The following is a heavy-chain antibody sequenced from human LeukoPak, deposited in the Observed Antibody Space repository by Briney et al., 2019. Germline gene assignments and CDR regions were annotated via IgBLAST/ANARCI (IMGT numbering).Heavy chain of an antibody. D-gene: IGHD2-15*01. Sequence: SETLSLTCTVSGGSISSYYWSWIRQPPGKGLEWIGYIYYSGSTNYNPSLKSRVTISVDTSKNQFSLKLSSVTAADTAVYYCARVSCSGGSCWSDPFDYWGQGTLVTVSS. CDR2: IYYSGST. V-gene: IGHV4-59*01. CDR3: ARVSCSGGSCWSDPFDY. J-gene: IGHJ4*02. CDR1: GGSISSYY.